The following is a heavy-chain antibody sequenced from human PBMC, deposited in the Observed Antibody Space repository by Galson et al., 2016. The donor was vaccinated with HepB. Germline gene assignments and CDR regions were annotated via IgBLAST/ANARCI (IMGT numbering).Heavy chain of an antibody. CDR2: ISNDGSNT. V-gene: IGHV3-30*03. CDR1: GFRFSYYG. D-gene: IGHD3-16*01. Sequence: SLRLSCAASGFRFSYYGMHWVRQAPGKGLEWVAFISNDGSNTYYADSVKGRFTISRDNAKNSLYLQMNSLSAEDTAVYYCATGGSRGISDAFGFWGQGTVVTVSS. J-gene: IGHJ3*01. CDR3: ATGGSRGISDAFGF.